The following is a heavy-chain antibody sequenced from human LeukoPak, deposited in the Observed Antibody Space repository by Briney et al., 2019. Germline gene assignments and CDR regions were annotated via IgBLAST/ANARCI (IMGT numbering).Heavy chain of an antibody. J-gene: IGHJ3*02. CDR1: GGSISSGGYY. CDR3: ARDLARASGYSQPGAFDI. Sequence: SETLFLTCTVSGGSISSGGYYWSWIRQHPGKGLEWIGYIYYSGSTYYNPSLKSRVTISVDTSKNQFSLKLSSVTAADTAVYYCARDLARASGYSQPGAFDIWGQGTMVTVSS. V-gene: IGHV4-31*03. CDR2: IYYSGST. D-gene: IGHD3-22*01.